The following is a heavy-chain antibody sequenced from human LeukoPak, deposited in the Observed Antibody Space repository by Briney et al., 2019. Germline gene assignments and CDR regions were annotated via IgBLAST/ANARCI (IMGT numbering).Heavy chain of an antibody. Sequence: PGRSLRLSCITSGFTFGDYAMSWVRQAPGKGLEWVSFTRRKAHGGTTEYAASVKGRFSSSRDDSKSIAYLQMNSLKTEDTAVYFCTRVTYYYDNSGYFHFDSWGQGSLVTVSS. J-gene: IGHJ4*02. CDR1: GFTFGDYA. CDR2: TRRKAHGGTT. V-gene: IGHV3-49*04. D-gene: IGHD3-22*01. CDR3: TRVTYYYDNSGYFHFDS.